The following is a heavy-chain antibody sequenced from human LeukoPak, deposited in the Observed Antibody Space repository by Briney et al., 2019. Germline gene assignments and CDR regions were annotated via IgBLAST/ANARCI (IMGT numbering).Heavy chain of an antibody. D-gene: IGHD5-18*01. J-gene: IGHJ6*02. Sequence: GGSLRLSCAASGFTFSSYAMHWVRQAPGKGLEWVAVISYDGSNKYYADSVKGRFTISRDNSKNTLYLQMNSLRAEDTAVYYCARDLSGYSYGVGFYGMDVWGQGTTVTVSS. CDR3: ARDLSGYSYGVGFYGMDV. CDR2: ISYDGSNK. V-gene: IGHV3-30-3*01. CDR1: GFTFSSYA.